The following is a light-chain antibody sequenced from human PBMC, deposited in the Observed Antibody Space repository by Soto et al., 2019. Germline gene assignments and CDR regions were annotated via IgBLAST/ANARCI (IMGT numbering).Light chain of an antibody. Sequence: VLTQSPATLSLSPGERATLSCRASQSVGNSLGWYQQKPGRAPTLLIYDASNRATGIPARFSGSGSGRDFTLTISSLEPEDFAIYYCQQRRDWPITFGPRTRLEIK. CDR1: QSVGNS. CDR2: DAS. CDR3: QQRRDWPIT. J-gene: IGKJ5*01. V-gene: IGKV3-11*02.